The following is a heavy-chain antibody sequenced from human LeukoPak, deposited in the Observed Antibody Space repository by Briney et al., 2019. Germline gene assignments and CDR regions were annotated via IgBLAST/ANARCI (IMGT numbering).Heavy chain of an antibody. CDR2: INSDGCST. V-gene: IGHV3-74*01. D-gene: IGHD5-18*01. J-gene: IGHJ6*03. CDR3: ARWTQLWRNYYYYYMDV. Sequence: GGSLRLSCAASGFTFSSYWMHWVRQAPGKGLVWVSRINSDGCSTSYADSVKGRFTISRDNAKNTLYLQMNSLRAEDTAVYYCARWTQLWRNYYYYYMDVWGKGTTVTVPS. CDR1: GFTFSSYW.